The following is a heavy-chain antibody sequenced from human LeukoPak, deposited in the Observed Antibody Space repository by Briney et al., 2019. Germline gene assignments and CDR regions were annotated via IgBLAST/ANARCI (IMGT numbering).Heavy chain of an antibody. CDR3: ARSEYCSGGSCYHTHYFDY. J-gene: IGHJ4*02. V-gene: IGHV4-59*12. D-gene: IGHD2-15*01. CDR1: GGSISSYY. Sequence: SETLSLTCTVSGGSISSYYWSWIRQPPGKGLEWIGYIYYSGSTNYNPSLKSRVTISVDTSKNQFSLKLSSVTAADTAVYYCARSEYCSGGSCYHTHYFDYWGQGTLVTVSS. CDR2: IYYSGST.